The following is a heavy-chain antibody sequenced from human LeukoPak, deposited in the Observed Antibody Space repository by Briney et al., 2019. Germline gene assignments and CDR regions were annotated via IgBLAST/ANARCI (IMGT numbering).Heavy chain of an antibody. CDR2: ISENGGRT. Sequence: GGSLRLSCAASGFTLSSYWMHRVRQAPGKGLEYVSAISENGGRTYYANSVKGRFTNSRDNSKNTLYLQMDSLRAEDMAVYYCARDRVGGWAFGIWGQGTMVTVSS. J-gene: IGHJ3*02. CDR3: ARDRVGGWAFGI. CDR1: GFTLSSYW. V-gene: IGHV3-64*01. D-gene: IGHD3-16*01.